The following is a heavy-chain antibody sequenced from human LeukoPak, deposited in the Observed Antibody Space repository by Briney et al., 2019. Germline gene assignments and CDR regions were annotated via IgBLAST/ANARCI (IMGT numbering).Heavy chain of an antibody. CDR1: GFTFSDYW. CDR3: ARESVLRGYSYGYADS. V-gene: IGHV3-74*01. D-gene: IGHD5-18*01. Sequence: PGGSLRLSCAASGFTFSDYWMHWVCQAPGKGLVWVSRIKSDGSSTTYADSVKGRFTISRDNAKNTLYLQLNSLRVEDTAVYYCARESVLRGYSYGYADSWGQGTLVTVSS. J-gene: IGHJ4*02. CDR2: IKSDGSST.